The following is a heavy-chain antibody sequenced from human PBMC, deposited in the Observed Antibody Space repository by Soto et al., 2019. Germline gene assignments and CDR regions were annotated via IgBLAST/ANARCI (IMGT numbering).Heavy chain of an antibody. CDR3: ARPHSGSYRY. D-gene: IGHD1-26*01. CDR2: INHSGST. J-gene: IGHJ4*02. Sequence: TSETLSLTCAVYGGSFSGYYWSWIRQPPGKGLEWIGEINHSGSTNYNPSLKSRVTISVDTSKNQFSLKLSSVTAADTAVYYCARPHSGSYRYWGQGTLVTVSS. V-gene: IGHV4-34*01. CDR1: GGSFSGYY.